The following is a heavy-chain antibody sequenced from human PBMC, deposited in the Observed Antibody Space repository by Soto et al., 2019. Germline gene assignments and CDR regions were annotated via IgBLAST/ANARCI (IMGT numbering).Heavy chain of an antibody. V-gene: IGHV1-69*13. CDR3: ARDKQKWSRFRNYYYDGMDV. J-gene: IGHJ6*02. CDR2: IIPIFGTA. D-gene: IGHD2-15*01. Sequence: PVNVSCKATGGTFRSYAISWVRQAPGQGLEWMGGIIPIFGTANYAQKFQGRVTITADESTSTAYMELSSPRSGDTAVYYCARDKQKWSRFRNYYYDGMDVWGQGTTVTVSS. CDR1: GGTFRSYA.